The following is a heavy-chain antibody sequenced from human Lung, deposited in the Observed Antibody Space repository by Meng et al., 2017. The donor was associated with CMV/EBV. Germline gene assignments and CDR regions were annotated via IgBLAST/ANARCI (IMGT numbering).Heavy chain of an antibody. CDR1: GFTLSNYR. CDR2: INSDGSNT. D-gene: IGHD6-19*01. CDR3: AREEAGTRHFDY. V-gene: IGHV3-74*03. J-gene: IGHJ4*02. Sequence: EXXKISXAASGFTLSNYRMHWVRQPPGKGLVRVSRINSDGSNTTYADFVKGRFTISRDNAKNTLYVQMNSLTVEDTAVYYCAREEAGTRHFDYWGQGTLVTVSS.